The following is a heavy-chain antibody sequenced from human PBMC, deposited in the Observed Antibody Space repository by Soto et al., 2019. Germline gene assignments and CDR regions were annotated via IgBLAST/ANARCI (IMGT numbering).Heavy chain of an antibody. CDR3: VRHGTGSYFHH. D-gene: IGHD1-1*01. J-gene: IGHJ1*01. CDR1: GGSFSTYY. Sequence: SETLSLTCTVSGGSFSTYYWSWIRQPPGKGLEWIGFIYYSGYTNYNPSLKSRVTILIDTSTNQFSLKLSSVTAADTAVYYCVRHGTGSYFHHWGQGTLVTV. CDR2: IYYSGYT. V-gene: IGHV4-59*08.